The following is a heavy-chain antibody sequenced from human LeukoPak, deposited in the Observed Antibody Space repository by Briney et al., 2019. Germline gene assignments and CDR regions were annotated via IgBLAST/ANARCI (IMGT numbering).Heavy chain of an antibody. V-gene: IGHV3-48*04. D-gene: IGHD3-3*01. Sequence: PGGSLRLSCAASGLTFSSYSMNWVRQAPGKGLEWVSYISSSGSTIYYADSVKGRFTISRDNAKNSLYLQMNSLRAEDTAVYYCARDSSLGLRFLEWLSPFYFDYWGQGTLVTVSS. CDR1: GLTFSSYS. J-gene: IGHJ4*02. CDR2: ISSSGSTI. CDR3: ARDSSLGLRFLEWLSPFYFDY.